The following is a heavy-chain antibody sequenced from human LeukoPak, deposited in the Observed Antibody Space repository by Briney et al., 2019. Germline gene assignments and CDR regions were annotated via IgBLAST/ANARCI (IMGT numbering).Heavy chain of an antibody. Sequence: GGSLRLSCAASGFTFSSYWMHWVRQAPGKGLVWVSRINSDGSSTSYADSVKGRFTISRDNAKNTLYLQMNSLRAEDTAVYYCARLGFNWNDEGYWGQGTLVTVSS. CDR3: ARLGFNWNDEGY. CDR1: GFTFSSYW. J-gene: IGHJ4*02. D-gene: IGHD1-20*01. CDR2: INSDGSST. V-gene: IGHV3-74*01.